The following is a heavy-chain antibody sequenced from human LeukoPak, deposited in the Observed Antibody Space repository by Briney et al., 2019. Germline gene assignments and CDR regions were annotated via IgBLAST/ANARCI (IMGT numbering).Heavy chain of an antibody. D-gene: IGHD1-1*01. CDR3: AKYAYNWNAPDGFDM. CDR2: ISYDGSRK. Sequence: PGGSLRLSCRASRFSFSDYDMHWVRQAPGKGLEWVAVISYDGSRKHYGDSVKGRFTISRDNSKSTLYLQMNSLRAEDTAVYFCAKYAYNWNAPDGFDMWGQGTMVIVSS. V-gene: IGHV3-30*18. J-gene: IGHJ3*02. CDR1: RFSFSDYD.